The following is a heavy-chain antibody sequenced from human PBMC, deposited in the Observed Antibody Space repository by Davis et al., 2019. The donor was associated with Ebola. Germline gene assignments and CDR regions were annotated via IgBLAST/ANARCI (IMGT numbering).Heavy chain of an antibody. V-gene: IGHV3-33*01. CDR2: IWYDGNNK. CDR1: GFTFSSYG. J-gene: IGHJ4*02. CDR3: ARAGGYSSGWGDY. D-gene: IGHD6-19*01. Sequence: PGGSLRLSCAASGFTFSSYGMHWVRQAPGKGLEWVAAIWYDGNNKYYADSVKGRFTISRDISKNTLYLQMNSLRAEDTAVYFCARAGGYSSGWGDYWGQGTLVTVSS.